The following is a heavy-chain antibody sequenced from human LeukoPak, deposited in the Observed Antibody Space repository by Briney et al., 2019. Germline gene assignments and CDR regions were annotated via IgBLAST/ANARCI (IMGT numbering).Heavy chain of an antibody. V-gene: IGHV3-53*01. CDR2: TYSGGNT. CDR3: ARRAGEYSHPYDY. J-gene: IGHJ4*02. CDR1: GFTFSSYA. Sequence: GGSLRLSCAASGFTFSSYAMHWVRQAPGKGLEWVSFTYSGGNTHYSDSVKGRFTISRDNSKNTLYLQMNSLRAEDTAIYYCARRAGEYSHPYDYWGQGTLVTVSS. D-gene: IGHD2-15*01.